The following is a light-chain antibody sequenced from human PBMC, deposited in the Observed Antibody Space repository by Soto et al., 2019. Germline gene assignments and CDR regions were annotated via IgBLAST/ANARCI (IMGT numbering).Light chain of an antibody. Sequence: QSVLTQPPSASGTPGQRVTISCSGSTSNIGSNTVHWYQQLPGTAPKLLIYTNSQRPSGVPDRFSGSKSGTSASLAISGLQSEDEADYYCAAWDDSLNGWVFGGGTKVTVL. CDR3: AAWDDSLNGWV. V-gene: IGLV1-44*01. CDR2: TNS. J-gene: IGLJ3*02. CDR1: TSNIGSNT.